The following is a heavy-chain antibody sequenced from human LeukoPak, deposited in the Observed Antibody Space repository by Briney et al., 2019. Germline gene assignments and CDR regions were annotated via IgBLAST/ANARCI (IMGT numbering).Heavy chain of an antibody. CDR2: INSKSGDT. D-gene: IGHD4-17*01. J-gene: IGHJ6*03. CDR3: ARGPTVTTDYYYSYMDV. Sequence: GSLKVSCKASGYTFTGYNMHWVRQAPGQGLEWVGWINSKSGDTNYAQKLQGRVTMTRDTAISTAYMEMSRLRADDTAVYYCARGPTVTTDYYYSYMDVWGKGTTVTVSS. CDR1: GYTFTGYN. V-gene: IGHV1-2*02.